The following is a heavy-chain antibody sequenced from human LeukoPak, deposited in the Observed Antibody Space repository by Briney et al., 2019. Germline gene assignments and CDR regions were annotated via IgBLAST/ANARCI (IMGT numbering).Heavy chain of an antibody. D-gene: IGHD6-13*01. Sequence: KPSETLSLTCAVYGGSFSGYYWSWIRQPPGKGLEWIGEINHSGSTNYNPSLKSRVTISVDTSKNQFSLKLSSVTAADTAVYYCAQKGGAAPDYYYYMDVWGKGTTVPVSS. CDR2: INHSGST. J-gene: IGHJ6*03. CDR3: AQKGGAAPDYYYYMDV. CDR1: GGSFSGYY. V-gene: IGHV4-34*01.